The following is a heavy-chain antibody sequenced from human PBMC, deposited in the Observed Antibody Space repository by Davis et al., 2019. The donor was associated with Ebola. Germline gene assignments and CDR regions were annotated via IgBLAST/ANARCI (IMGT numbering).Heavy chain of an antibody. V-gene: IGHV1-46*01. D-gene: IGHD3-3*01. CDR3: ARGSRFLEFLYGDFDY. CDR2: INPGGGST. CDR1: VYTFTSYY. J-gene: IGHJ4*02. Sequence: SVTVSCMASVYTFTSYYMHWVRQAPGQGLEWMGLINPGGGSTTYAQKFQGRVTMTRDTSTSTAYMELRSLRSDDTAVYYCARGSRFLEFLYGDFDYWGQGTLVTVSS.